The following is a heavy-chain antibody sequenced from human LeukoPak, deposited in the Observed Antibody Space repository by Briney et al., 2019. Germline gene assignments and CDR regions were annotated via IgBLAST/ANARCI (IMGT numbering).Heavy chain of an antibody. D-gene: IGHD4-11*01. CDR3: ARSTTDYYFYMDV. CDR2: ITTSSSYI. V-gene: IGHV3-21*01. Sequence: GGSLRLSCAGSGFAFNTYTLNWVRQAPGRGLEWVSSITTSSSYIYYAGSVKGRFTVSRDNARNSLFLQMDSLRAEDTAVYFCARSTTDYYFYMDVWGKGTTVTVSS. J-gene: IGHJ6*03. CDR1: GFAFNTYT.